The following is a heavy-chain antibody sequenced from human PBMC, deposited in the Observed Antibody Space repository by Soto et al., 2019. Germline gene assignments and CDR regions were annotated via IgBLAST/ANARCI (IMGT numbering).Heavy chain of an antibody. D-gene: IGHD3-3*01. CDR2: VSHSGRT. CDR3: ARVAMENYHDMWSGSTSSALDV. CDR1: GGCMRGYS. J-gene: IGHJ6*02. Sequence: SETLSLTCKVSGGCMRGYSWSWIRQTPGEGLEWIGYVSHSGRTDYSPSLKNRVTISLDMSKNHFALHVNSVDPADTAVYYCARVAMENYHDMWSGSTSSALDVWGQGTTVTVSS. V-gene: IGHV4-59*13.